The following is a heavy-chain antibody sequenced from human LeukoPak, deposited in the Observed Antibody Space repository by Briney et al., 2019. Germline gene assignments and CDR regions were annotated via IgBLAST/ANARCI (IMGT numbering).Heavy chain of an antibody. D-gene: IGHD6-13*01. CDR3: AGRIAAAGTYWFDP. CDR2: ISSSSSYI. Sequence: GGSLRLSCAASGFTFSSYSMSWVRQAPGKGLEWVSSISSSSSYIYYADSVKGRFTISRDNAKNSLYLQVNSLRAEDTAVYYCAGRIAAAGTYWFDPWGQGTLVTVSS. J-gene: IGHJ5*02. V-gene: IGHV3-21*01. CDR1: GFTFSSYS.